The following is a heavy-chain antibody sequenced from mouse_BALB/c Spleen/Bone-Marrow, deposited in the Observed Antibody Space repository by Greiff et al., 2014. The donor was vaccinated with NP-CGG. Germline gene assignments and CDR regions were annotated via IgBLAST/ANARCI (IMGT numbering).Heavy chain of an antibody. D-gene: IGHD2-1*01. CDR3: ARYGNYEGFVY. CDR1: GYSFSGYY. V-gene: IGHV1-31*01. Sequence: VQLQQPGPELVKPGASVKISCKASGYSFSGYYMHWVKQSHVKSLEWIGRINPYNGATNYNQNFKDRANLTVDKSSSTAYMELHSLTSEDSAVFYCARYGNYEGFVYWGQGTLVTVSA. J-gene: IGHJ3*01. CDR2: INPYNGAT.